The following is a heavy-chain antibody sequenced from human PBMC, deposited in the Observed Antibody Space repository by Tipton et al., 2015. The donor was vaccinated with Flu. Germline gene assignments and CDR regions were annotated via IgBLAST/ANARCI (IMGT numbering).Heavy chain of an antibody. V-gene: IGHV3-33*01. Sequence: SLRLSCAASGFTFSSYGMHWVRQAPGKGLEWVAVIWYDGSNKYYADSVKGRFTISRDNSKNTLYLQMNSLRAEDTAVYYCARPLYYDSSGYYFSSLGYWGQGTLVTVSS. D-gene: IGHD3-22*01. CDR3: ARPLYYDSSGYYFSSLGY. CDR1: GFTFSSYG. J-gene: IGHJ4*02. CDR2: IWYDGSNK.